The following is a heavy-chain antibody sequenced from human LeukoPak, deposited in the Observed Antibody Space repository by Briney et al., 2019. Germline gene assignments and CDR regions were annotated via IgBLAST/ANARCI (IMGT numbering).Heavy chain of an antibody. CDR3: ARSQYQVQSYWNDGDYYYMAV. D-gene: IGHD1-1*01. CDR2: LIPIFGTS. Sequence: VKVSCKASGGSFSRYAISWVRQAPGQGLEWVGGLIPIFGTSNYAQKCKGKVTISTDESTSTASMELSSLRSEDTAVYYCARSQYQVQSYWNDGDYYYMAVWGRGTTVTVSS. J-gene: IGHJ6*03. CDR1: GGSFSRYA. V-gene: IGHV1-69*05.